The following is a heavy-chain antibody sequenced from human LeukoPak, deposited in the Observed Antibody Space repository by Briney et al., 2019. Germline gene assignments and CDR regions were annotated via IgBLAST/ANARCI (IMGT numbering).Heavy chain of an antibody. CDR2: IYPGDSDT. V-gene: IGHV5-51*01. CDR3: ARHGDIAAATFEY. Sequence: GESLKISCKGSGYSFTSYWIGWVRQMSGKGLEWMGIIYPGDSDTRYSPSFQGQVTISADKSISTAYLQWSSLKASDTAMYYCARHGDIAAATFEYWGQGNLVTVSS. CDR1: GYSFTSYW. J-gene: IGHJ4*02. D-gene: IGHD6-13*01.